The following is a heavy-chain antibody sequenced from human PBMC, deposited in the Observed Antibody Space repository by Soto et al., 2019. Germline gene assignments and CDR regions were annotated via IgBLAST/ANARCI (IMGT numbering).Heavy chain of an antibody. V-gene: IGHV4-31*03. CDR2: IYYSGST. Sequence: PSETLSLTCTVSGGSISSGGYYWSWIRQHPGKGLEWIGYIYYSGSTYYNPSLKSRVTISVDTSKNQFSLKLSSVTAAATAVYYCARRKADNRKFGPWGQLTLVTVSS. D-gene: IGHD1-1*01. CDR1: GGSISSGGYY. J-gene: IGHJ5*02. CDR3: ARRKADNRKFGP.